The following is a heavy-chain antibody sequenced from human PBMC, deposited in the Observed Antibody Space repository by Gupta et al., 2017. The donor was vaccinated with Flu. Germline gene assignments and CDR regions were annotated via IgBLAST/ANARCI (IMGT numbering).Heavy chain of an antibody. V-gene: IGHV3-23*01. D-gene: IGHD6-19*01. CDR2: ISSSAATT. J-gene: IGHJ4*02. CDR1: GFTFSNYA. Sequence: ELQLLESGGGLVQPGGSLSLSCVAAGFTFSNYAMRWVRQAPGKGREWFSIISSSAATTYYADSVKGRFTISRDNSKNTLYLQLSSLRAEDTAGYDCAKTLYHSGWYGNFDYWGQGTLVTVSS. CDR3: AKTLYHSGWYGNFDY.